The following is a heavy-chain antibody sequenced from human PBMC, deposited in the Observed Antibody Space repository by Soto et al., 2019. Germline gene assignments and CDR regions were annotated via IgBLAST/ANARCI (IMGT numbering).Heavy chain of an antibody. CDR1: GGSISSYY. V-gene: IGHV4-59*08. CDR2: IYYSGST. D-gene: IGHD6-6*01. J-gene: IGHJ5*02. Sequence: QVQLQESGPGLVKPSETLSLTCTVSGGSISSYYWSWIRQPPGKGLEWIGYIYYSGSTNYNPSLKSLVTISVDTSKNQFSLKLSSVTAADTAVYYCASHEAARGGENWFDPWGQGTLVTVSS. CDR3: ASHEAARGGENWFDP.